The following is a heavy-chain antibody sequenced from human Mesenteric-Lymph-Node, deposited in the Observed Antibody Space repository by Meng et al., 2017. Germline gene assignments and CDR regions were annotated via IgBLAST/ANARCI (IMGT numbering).Heavy chain of an antibody. CDR2: IYHSGST. CDR3: ARRRGGSGRDC. J-gene: IGHJ4*02. V-gene: IGHV4-31*03. CDR1: GGSISSGGYY. D-gene: IGHD3-10*01. Sequence: QVQLQESGPGLVKPSQTLSLTFTVSGGSISSGGYYWSWIRQHPGKGLEWIGAIYHSGSTSYNPSLQSRVTMFVDTSKNQFSLMLTSVTATDTAVYYCARRRGGSGRDCWGQGTLVTVSS.